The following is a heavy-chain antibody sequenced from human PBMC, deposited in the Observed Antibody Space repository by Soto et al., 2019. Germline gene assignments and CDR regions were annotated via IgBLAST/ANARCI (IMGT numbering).Heavy chain of an antibody. V-gene: IGHV4-38-2*01. Sequence: SETLSLTCAVSGYSISSGYYWGWIRQPPGKGLEWIGSIYHSGSTYYNPSLKSRVTISVDTSKNQFSLKLSSVTAADTAVYYCASWGGIAVAGLSFWGQGTLVTVS. CDR1: GYSISSGYY. CDR2: IYHSGST. D-gene: IGHD6-19*01. J-gene: IGHJ4*02. CDR3: ASWGGIAVAGLSF.